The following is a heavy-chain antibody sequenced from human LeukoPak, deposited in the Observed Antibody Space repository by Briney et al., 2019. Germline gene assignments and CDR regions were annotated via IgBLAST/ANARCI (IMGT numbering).Heavy chain of an antibody. CDR3: ARDGCSSTSCYADWFDP. Sequence: GGSLRLSCAASGFTFSDYYMSWIRQAPGKGLEWVSYISSGSSYTNYADSVKGRFTISRDNAKNSLYLQMNSLRAEDTAVYYCARDGCSSTSCYADWFDPWGQGTLVTVSS. CDR1: GFTFSDYY. CDR2: ISSGSSYT. V-gene: IGHV3-11*05. D-gene: IGHD2-2*01. J-gene: IGHJ5*02.